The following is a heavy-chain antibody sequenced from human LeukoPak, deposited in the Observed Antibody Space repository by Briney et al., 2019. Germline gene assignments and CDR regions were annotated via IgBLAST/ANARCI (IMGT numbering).Heavy chain of an antibody. V-gene: IGHV4-34*01. CDR2: INHSGST. Sequence: SETLSLTCAVYGGSFSGYYRSRIRQPPGKGLEWIGEINHSGSTNYNPSLKSRVTISVDTSKNQFFLKLSSVTAADTAVYYCASLDGPDYWGQGTLVTVSS. J-gene: IGHJ4*02. CDR1: GGSFSGYY. D-gene: IGHD1-1*01. CDR3: ASLDGPDY.